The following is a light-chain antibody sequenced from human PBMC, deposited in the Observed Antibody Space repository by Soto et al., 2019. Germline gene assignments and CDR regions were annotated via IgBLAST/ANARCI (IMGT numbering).Light chain of an antibody. Sequence: QSALAQPASVSGSPGQSITIYCTGTSSDVGGYNYVSWYQQHPGKAPKLMIYEVSNRPSGVSNRFSGSKSANTASLTISGLQAEDEADYYCSSYTSRTTLVFGTGTKVTVL. CDR3: SSYTSRTTLV. V-gene: IGLV2-14*01. J-gene: IGLJ1*01. CDR2: EVS. CDR1: SSDVGGYNY.